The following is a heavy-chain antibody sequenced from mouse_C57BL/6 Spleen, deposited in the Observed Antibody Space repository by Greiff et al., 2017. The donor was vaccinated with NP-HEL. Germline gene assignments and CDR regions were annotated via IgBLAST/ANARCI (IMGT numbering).Heavy chain of an antibody. Sequence: QVQLKQPGAELVKPGASVKLSCKASGYTFTSYWMHWVKQRPGRGLEWIGRIDPNSGGTKYNEKFKSKATLTVDKPSSTAYMQLSSLTSEDSAVYYCARYDYDRDAFSAMDYWGQGTSVTVSS. D-gene: IGHD2-4*01. V-gene: IGHV1-72*01. CDR2: IDPNSGGT. CDR1: GYTFTSYW. J-gene: IGHJ4*01. CDR3: ARYDYDRDAFSAMDY.